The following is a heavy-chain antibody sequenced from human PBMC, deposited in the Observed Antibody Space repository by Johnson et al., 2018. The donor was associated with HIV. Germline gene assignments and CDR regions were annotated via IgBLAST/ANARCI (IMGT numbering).Heavy chain of an antibody. CDR3: ARGGLGDCVVAFDI. J-gene: IGHJ3*02. D-gene: IGHD3-10*01. CDR1: GFSFRSYW. CDR2: IKQDGSET. Sequence: MLLVESGGGLVRPGGSLRLSCAASGFSFRSYWMSWVRQAPGKGLEWVANIKQDGSETFYADSVKGRFIISRDNARNSVFLQMNSLRAEDTAVDYCARGGLGDCVVAFDIWGQGTMVTVSS. V-gene: IGHV3-7*03.